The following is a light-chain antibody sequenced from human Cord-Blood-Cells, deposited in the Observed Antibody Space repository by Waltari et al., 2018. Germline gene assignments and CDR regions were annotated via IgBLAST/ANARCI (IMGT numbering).Light chain of an antibody. V-gene: IGLV2-8*01. CDR3: SSYAGSNNFVV. CDR2: EVS. Sequence: QSALTQPPSASGSPGQSVTISCTGTSSYVGGYNYVPWYQQHPGKAPKLMIYEVSKRPSGVPDRFSGSKSGNTASLTVSGLQAEDEADYYCSSYAGSNNFVVFGGGTKLTVL. J-gene: IGLJ2*01. CDR1: SSYVGGYNY.